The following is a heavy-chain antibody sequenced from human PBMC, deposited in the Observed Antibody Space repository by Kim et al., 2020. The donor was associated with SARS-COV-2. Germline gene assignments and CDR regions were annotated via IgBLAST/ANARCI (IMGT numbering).Heavy chain of an antibody. D-gene: IGHD5-12*01. CDR1: GFTFSSYE. CDR3: ARDMVAPYYYYGMDV. CDR2: ISSSGSTI. J-gene: IGHJ6*02. Sequence: GGSLRLSCAASGFTFSSYEMNWVRQAPGKGLEWVSYISSSGSTIYYADSVKGRFTISRDNAKNSLYLQMNSLRAEDTAVYYCARDMVAPYYYYGMDVWGQGTTVTVSS. V-gene: IGHV3-48*03.